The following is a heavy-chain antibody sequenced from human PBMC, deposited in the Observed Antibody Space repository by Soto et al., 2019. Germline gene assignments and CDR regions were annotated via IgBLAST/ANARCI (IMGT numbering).Heavy chain of an antibody. D-gene: IGHD6-19*01. Sequence: GSLRLSCAASGFTFSSYAMSWVRQAPGKGLEWVSAISGSGGSTYYADSVKGRFTISRDNSKNTLYLQMNSLRAEDTAVYYCAKDLTVAVAGTYWFDPWGQGTLVTVSS. V-gene: IGHV3-23*01. CDR1: GFTFSSYA. CDR3: AKDLTVAVAGTYWFDP. J-gene: IGHJ5*02. CDR2: ISGSGGST.